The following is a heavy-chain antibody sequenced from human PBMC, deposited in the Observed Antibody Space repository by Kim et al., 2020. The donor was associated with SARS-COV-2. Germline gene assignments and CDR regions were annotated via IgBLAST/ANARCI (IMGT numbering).Heavy chain of an antibody. V-gene: IGHV3-66*01. Sequence: GGSLRLSCAASGFTVSSNYMSWVRQAPGKGLEWVSVICSGGSTYYTDSVKGRFTISRDNSKNTLYLQMNSLRAEDTAVYYCARGSYYDFWSGYYTGNAFDIWGQGTMVTVSS. CDR1: GFTVSSNY. CDR2: ICSGGST. J-gene: IGHJ3*02. CDR3: ARGSYYDFWSGYYTGNAFDI. D-gene: IGHD3-3*01.